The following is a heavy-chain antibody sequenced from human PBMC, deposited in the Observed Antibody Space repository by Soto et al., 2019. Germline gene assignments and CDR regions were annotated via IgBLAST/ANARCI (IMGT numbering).Heavy chain of an antibody. V-gene: IGHV1-18*01. J-gene: IGHJ4*02. CDR1: GYAFARSG. Sequence: ASVKVSCKASGYAFARSGISWVRQAPGQGLEWMGWINPFDGSRMFAQSFQGRVTMTRDTSTSTVYMEVSSLRSGDTAVYYCSRVDPGETSPFDHWGQGTLVTVSS. CDR2: INPFDGSR. D-gene: IGHD3-10*01. CDR3: SRVDPGETSPFDH.